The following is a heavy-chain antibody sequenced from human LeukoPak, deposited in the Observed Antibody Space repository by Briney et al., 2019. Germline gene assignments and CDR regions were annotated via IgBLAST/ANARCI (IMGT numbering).Heavy chain of an antibody. CDR1: GGSISSYY. D-gene: IGHD3-10*01. CDR2: IYYSGST. J-gene: IGHJ4*02. Sequence: SETLSLTCTVSGGSISSYYWSWIRQPPGKGLEWIGYIYYSGSTNYNPSLKSRVTISVDTSKNQFSLKLSPVTAADTAVYYCARDGLYGSGLDYWGQGTLVTVSS. CDR3: ARDGLYGSGLDY. V-gene: IGHV4-59*01.